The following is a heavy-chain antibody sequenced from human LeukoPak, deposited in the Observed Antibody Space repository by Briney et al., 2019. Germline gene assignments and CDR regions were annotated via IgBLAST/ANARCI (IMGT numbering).Heavy chain of an antibody. V-gene: IGHV3-21*04. CDR3: TVYSGYDFGDAFDI. J-gene: IGHJ3*02. D-gene: IGHD5-12*01. CDR1: GFTFSSYS. Sequence: GGSLRLSCAASGFTFSSYSMNWVRQAPGKGLEWVSSISSSSSFIYYADSVKGRFTISRDNAKSSLYLQMNSLRAEDTALYYCTVYSGYDFGDAFDIWGQGTMVTVSS. CDR2: ISSSSSFI.